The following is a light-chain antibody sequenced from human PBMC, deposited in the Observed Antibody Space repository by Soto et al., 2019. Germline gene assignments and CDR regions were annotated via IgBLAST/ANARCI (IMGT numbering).Light chain of an antibody. CDR2: DAS. V-gene: IGKV3-11*01. CDR1: QSVSSY. CDR3: QQGDT. Sequence: EIVLTQSPATLSLSPGERATLSCRASQSVSSYLAWYQQKPGQAPRLLIYDASNRTTGIPARFSGSGSGTDLTLTISRLEHEDFAVYYCQQGDTFGQGTKLQIK. J-gene: IGKJ2*01.